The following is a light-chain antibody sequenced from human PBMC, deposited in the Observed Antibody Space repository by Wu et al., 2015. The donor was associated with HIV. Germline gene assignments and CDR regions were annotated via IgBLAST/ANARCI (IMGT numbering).Light chain of an antibody. Sequence: VLTQSPDTLSLSPGETATLFCRATQSVSSTYFAWYQHKVGQAPRLLIYATSIRATGVPDRFSGSGSGTDFTLTISTLQSEDFGFYYCQQYNNWPPNSFGQGTKVEIK. V-gene: IGKV3D-15*03. CDR1: QSVSSTY. CDR2: ATS. CDR3: QQYNNWPPNS. J-gene: IGKJ2*03.